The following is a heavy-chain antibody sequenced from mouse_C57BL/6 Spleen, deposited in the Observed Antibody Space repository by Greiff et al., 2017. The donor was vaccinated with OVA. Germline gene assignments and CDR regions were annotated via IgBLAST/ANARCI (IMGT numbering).Heavy chain of an antibody. V-gene: IGHV1-47*01. D-gene: IGHD2-3*01. CDR1: GYTFTTYP. CDR2: FHPYNDDT. Sequence: VKLQESGAELVKPGASVKMSCKASGYTFTTYPIEWMKQTHGQSLEWIGNFHPYNDDTKYNEKFKGKATLTVEKSSSTVYLELSRLTSDDSAVYYCARRAYDGYYHFAYWGQGTLVTVSA. CDR3: ARRAYDGYYHFAY. J-gene: IGHJ3*01.